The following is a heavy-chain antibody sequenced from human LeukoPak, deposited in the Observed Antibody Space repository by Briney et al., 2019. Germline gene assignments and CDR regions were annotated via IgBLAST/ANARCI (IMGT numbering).Heavy chain of an antibody. J-gene: IGHJ4*02. CDR1: GYTFTIYA. CDR2: TNAGNGNT. Sequence: ASVKVSCKASGYTFTIYAMHWVRQAPGQRLEWMGWTNAGNGNTKYSQKFQGRVTITRDTSASTAYMELSSLRSEDTAVYYCARGTTDYWGQGTLVTVSS. D-gene: IGHD1-7*01. CDR3: ARGTTDY. V-gene: IGHV1-3*01.